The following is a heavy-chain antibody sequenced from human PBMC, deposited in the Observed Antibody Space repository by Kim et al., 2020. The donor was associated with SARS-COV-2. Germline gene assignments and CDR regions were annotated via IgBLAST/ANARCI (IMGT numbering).Heavy chain of an antibody. Sequence: GGSLRLSCAASGFTFNSYGMHWVRQAPGKGLEWVAIISSDGSHKYYADSVKGRFTISRDNSKNTLYLQMNSLKAEDASMYYCAKTGPLIAATGFDYWGQGTLVTVSS. CDR1: GFTFNSYG. J-gene: IGHJ4*02. CDR2: ISSDGSHK. D-gene: IGHD6-13*01. CDR3: AKTGPLIAATGFDY. V-gene: IGHV3-30*18.